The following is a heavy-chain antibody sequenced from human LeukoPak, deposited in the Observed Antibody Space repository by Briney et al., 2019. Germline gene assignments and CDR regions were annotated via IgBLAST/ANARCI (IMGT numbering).Heavy chain of an antibody. CDR2: IRQDGSER. CDR3: ARGDYGWFDP. Sequence: GGSLRLSCTASEFTFSSYWMSWVRQAPGKGLEWVANIRQDGSERYYLDSVKGRFTISRDNAKNSLYLQMNSLRAEDTALYYCARGDYGWFDPWGQGTLVTVSS. CDR1: EFTFSSYW. V-gene: IGHV3-7*03. J-gene: IGHJ5*02. D-gene: IGHD4-17*01.